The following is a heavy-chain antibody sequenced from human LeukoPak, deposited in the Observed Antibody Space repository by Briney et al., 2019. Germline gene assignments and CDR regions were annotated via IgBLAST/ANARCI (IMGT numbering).Heavy chain of an antibody. J-gene: IGHJ4*02. CDR2: INHSGST. CDR1: GGSFSGYY. D-gene: IGHD3-22*01. Sequence: SETLSLTCAVYGGSFSGYYWSWIRQPPGKGLEWIGEINHSGSTNYNPSLKSRVTISVDTSKNQFSLKLSSVTAADTAVYYCARAQSSGEWDCYDSSRGPSYYFDYWGQGTLVTVSS. CDR3: ARAQSSGEWDCYDSSRGPSYYFDY. V-gene: IGHV4-34*01.